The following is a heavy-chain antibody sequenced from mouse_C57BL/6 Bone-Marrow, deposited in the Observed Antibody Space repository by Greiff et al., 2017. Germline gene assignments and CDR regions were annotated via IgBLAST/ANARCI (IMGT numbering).Heavy chain of an antibody. CDR2: IYPRDGST. CDR3: ARRSLCDGYYGFFDY. D-gene: IGHD2-3*01. CDR1: GNTFTDHT. J-gene: IGHJ2*01. Sequence: QVQLQQSDAELVKPGASVKISCKVSGNTFTDHTIHWMKQRPEQGLEWIGYIYPRDGSTKYNEKFKGKATLTADKSSSTAYMQLNSLTSDDSAVYFCARRSLCDGYYGFFDYWGQGTTLTVSS. V-gene: IGHV1-78*01.